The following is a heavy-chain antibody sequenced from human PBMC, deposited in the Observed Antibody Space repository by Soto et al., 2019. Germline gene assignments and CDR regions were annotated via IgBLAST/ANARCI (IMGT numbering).Heavy chain of an antibody. V-gene: IGHV1-18*04. D-gene: IGHD2-2*01. CDR2: ISGKNGNT. CDR3: ARGSSSIVVVPAYGMDV. CDR1: GYTFISHG. Sequence: QVQLVQSGVEVKKPGASVKVSCKASGYTFISHGISWVRQAPGQGLEWMGWISGKNGNTNYAQKLQGRVTLTTDTSTSTAYMELRSLRSDDTAVYYCARGSSSIVVVPAYGMDVWGQGTTVTVSS. J-gene: IGHJ6*02.